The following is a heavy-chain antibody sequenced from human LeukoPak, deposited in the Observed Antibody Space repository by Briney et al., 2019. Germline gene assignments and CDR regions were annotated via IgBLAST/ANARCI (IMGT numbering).Heavy chain of an antibody. V-gene: IGHV1-46*01. CDR2: INPSGGST. D-gene: IGHD2-2*01. J-gene: IGHJ4*02. Sequence: ASVKVSCKASGYTFTSYYMHWVRQAPGQGLEWMGIINPSGGSTSYTQKFQGRVTMTRDTSTSTVYMYLSSLRSEGTRVYYSAREAKDIVVVQAVMKIEFDYWGQGTLVTVSS. CDR3: AREAKDIVVVQAVMKIEFDY. CDR1: GYTFTSYY.